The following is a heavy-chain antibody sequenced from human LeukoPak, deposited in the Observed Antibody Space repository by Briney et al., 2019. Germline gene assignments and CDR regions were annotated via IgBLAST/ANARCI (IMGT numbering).Heavy chain of an antibody. Sequence: GGSLRLSCAASGFTVSSNYKSWVRQAPGKGLEWVSVIYSGGSTYYADSVKGRFTISRDNSKNTLYLQMNSLRAEDTAVYYCARGDSGSYYAFDYWGQGTLVTVSS. CDR2: IYSGGST. CDR3: ARGDSGSYYAFDY. V-gene: IGHV3-66*02. CDR1: GFTVSSNY. J-gene: IGHJ4*02. D-gene: IGHD1-26*01.